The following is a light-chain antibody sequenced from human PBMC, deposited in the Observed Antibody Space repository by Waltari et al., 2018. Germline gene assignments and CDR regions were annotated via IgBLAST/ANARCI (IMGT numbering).Light chain of an antibody. CDR2: EVS. CDR3: CSSAGSNIL. J-gene: IGLJ2*01. CDR1: SSDVGGSNY. Sequence: QSALTQPPSASGSPGQSVTISCTGTSSDVGGSNYVSWYQQHPGKAPKVMFYEVSKRPSGVPDRFSGSKSGITASLTVSGLQAEDEADYYCCSSAGSNILFGGGTKLTVL. V-gene: IGLV2-8*01.